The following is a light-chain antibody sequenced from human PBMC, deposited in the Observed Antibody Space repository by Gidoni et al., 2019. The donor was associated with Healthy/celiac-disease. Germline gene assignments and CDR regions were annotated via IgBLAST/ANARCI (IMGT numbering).Light chain of an antibody. Sequence: EIVLTQSPGTLSLSPGERATLACRASQSVSSSYLSWYQQKPGQAPRLLIYGASSRATGIPERCSGSGSGTDFTLTISRLEPEDFAVYYCQQYGSSPGWTFGQGTKVEIK. CDR3: QQYGSSPGWT. V-gene: IGKV3-20*01. CDR2: GAS. CDR1: QSVSSSY. J-gene: IGKJ1*01.